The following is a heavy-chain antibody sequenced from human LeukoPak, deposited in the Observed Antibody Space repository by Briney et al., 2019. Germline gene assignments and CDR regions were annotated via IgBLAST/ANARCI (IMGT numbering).Heavy chain of an antibody. Sequence: GGSLRLSCPASGFTFSNAWMSWVRQAPGKGLEWVGRIKSKTDGGTTDYAAPVKGRFTISRDDSKNTLYLQMNSLKAEDTAVYYCTTDDDFWSGPSPHDAFDIWGQGTMVTVSS. J-gene: IGHJ3*02. CDR3: TTDDDFWSGPSPHDAFDI. CDR2: IKSKTDGGTT. CDR1: GFTFSNAW. D-gene: IGHD3-3*01. V-gene: IGHV3-15*01.